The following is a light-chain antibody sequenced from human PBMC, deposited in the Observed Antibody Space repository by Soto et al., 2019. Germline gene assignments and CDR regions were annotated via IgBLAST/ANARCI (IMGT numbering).Light chain of an antibody. Sequence: DIVMTQSPDSLAVSLGERATINCKSSQSILYSSNNKNYLAWYQQKPGQPPKLLINWASTRESGVPDRISCSGSGTDFTLTISSLQAEDVAVYYCQQYYSTPPYTFGQGTKLEIK. CDR3: QQYYSTPPYT. J-gene: IGKJ2*01. V-gene: IGKV4-1*01. CDR2: WAS. CDR1: QSILYSSNNKNY.